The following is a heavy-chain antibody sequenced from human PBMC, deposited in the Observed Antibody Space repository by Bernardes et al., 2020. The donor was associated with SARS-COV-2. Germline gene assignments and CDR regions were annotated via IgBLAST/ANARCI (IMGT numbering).Heavy chain of an antibody. CDR3: AKEVPANDY. V-gene: IGHV3-23*01. J-gene: IGHJ4*02. CDR2: IDAGGGIT. Sequence: GGSLRLSCAASGFTFNTYAMFWVRQAPGKGLEWVSGIDAGGGITYYADSVKGRFTISRDISKNTLYLQMHSLRADDTAIYYCAKEVPANDYWGQGTLVTVSS. CDR1: GFTFNTYA. D-gene: IGHD2-2*01.